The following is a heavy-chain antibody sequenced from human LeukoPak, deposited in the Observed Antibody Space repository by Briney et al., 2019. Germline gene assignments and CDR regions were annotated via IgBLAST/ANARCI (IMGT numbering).Heavy chain of an antibody. J-gene: IGHJ3*02. CDR3: ARDGISYYDTLDAFDI. Sequence: PSQTLSLTCTVSGGSISSGSYYWSWIRQPAGKGLEWIGRIYTSGSTNYNPSPKSRVTISVDTSKNQFSLKLSSVTAADTAVYYCARDGISYYDTLDAFDIWGQGTMVTVSS. CDR1: GGSISSGSYY. CDR2: IYTSGST. D-gene: IGHD3-22*01. V-gene: IGHV4-61*02.